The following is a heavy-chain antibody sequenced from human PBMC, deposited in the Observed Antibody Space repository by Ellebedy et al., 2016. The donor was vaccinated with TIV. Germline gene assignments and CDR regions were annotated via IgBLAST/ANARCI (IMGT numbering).Heavy chain of an antibody. V-gene: IGHV1-18*01. CDR3: AVGIAVANTFDY. CDR2: ITTYNGHT. D-gene: IGHD6-19*01. J-gene: IGHJ4*02. Sequence: ASVQVSCXASGYTFTSFGISWVRQAPGQGLEWMGWITTYNGHTNYAQKFQGRVTLTTDTSTSTAYMELRSLRSDDTAVYYCAVGIAVANTFDYWGQGTLVTVSS. CDR1: GYTFTSFG.